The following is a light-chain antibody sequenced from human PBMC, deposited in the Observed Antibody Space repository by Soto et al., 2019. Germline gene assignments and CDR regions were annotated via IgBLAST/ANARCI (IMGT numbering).Light chain of an antibody. CDR1: QSVSNNY. V-gene: IGKV3-20*01. CDR3: QQYGSF. CDR2: GAS. J-gene: IGKJ2*01. Sequence: EIVLTQSPGTLSLSPGERATLSCRTSQSVSNNYLAWYQQKPGQAPRLLIYGASSRATGIPDRFSGSGSGTDFTLSISRLEPEDSAVYYCQQYGSFFGQGTKLEIK.